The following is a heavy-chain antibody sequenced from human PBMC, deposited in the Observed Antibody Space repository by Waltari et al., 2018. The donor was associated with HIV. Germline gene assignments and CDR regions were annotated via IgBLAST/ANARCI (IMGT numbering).Heavy chain of an antibody. D-gene: IGHD3-3*01. J-gene: IGHJ5*01. Sequence: EVQLVVSGGGLVQPGRSLRLSCAVSGFTFDDYPMLWVRQSPGKGLEWVSGISWNSGITDYGDSVKGRFTISRDNAKNSLYLQMNSLTVEDTAFYYCAKGGSHLTIFEAWFDSWGQGTLVTVSS. V-gene: IGHV3-9*01. CDR1: GFTFDDYP. CDR2: ISWNSGIT. CDR3: AKGGSHLTIFEAWFDS.